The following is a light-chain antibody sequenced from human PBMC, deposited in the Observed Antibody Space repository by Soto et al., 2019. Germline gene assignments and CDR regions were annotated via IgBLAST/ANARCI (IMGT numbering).Light chain of an antibody. CDR1: SSDVGGYNY. CDR3: SSYAGSSNV. J-gene: IGLJ1*01. CDR2: EVN. V-gene: IGLV2-8*01. Sequence: LTQPPSASGSPGQSLAISCTGTSSDVGGYNYVSWYQQHPGKAPKLMIYEVNKRPSGVPDRFSGSKSGNTASLTVSGLQAEDEADYYCSSYAGSSNVFGTGTKAPS.